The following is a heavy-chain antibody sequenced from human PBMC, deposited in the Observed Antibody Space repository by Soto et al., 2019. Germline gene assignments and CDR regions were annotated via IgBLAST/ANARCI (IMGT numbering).Heavy chain of an antibody. V-gene: IGHV5-10-1*01. CDR2: IDPDDSQT. Sequence: PGESLKISCKGSGYSFSSYWISWVRQMPGKGLEWLGVIDPDDSQTNYSPSFQGHVTISADKSVSTASLQWSSRRASDTAMYYCARHFSKGGSFDYWGQGTLVTVSS. CDR3: ARHFSKGGSFDY. CDR1: GYSFSSYW. D-gene: IGHD3-16*01. J-gene: IGHJ4*02.